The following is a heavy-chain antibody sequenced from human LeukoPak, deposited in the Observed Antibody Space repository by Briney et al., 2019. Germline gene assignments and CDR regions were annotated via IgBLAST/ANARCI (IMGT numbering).Heavy chain of an antibody. J-gene: IGHJ2*01. CDR2: VDNSGST. D-gene: IGHD3-22*01. Sequence: SETLSLTCTFSGGSISSHYWSWIRQPPGKGLEWIGDVDNSGSTNYNPSLRSRVTISLDTSKNQFSLKVNTVTAADTAVYYCASDMGQYYDSSGYYSWYFDLWGRGTLVTVSS. CDR1: GGSISSHY. V-gene: IGHV4-59*11. CDR3: ASDMGQYYDSSGYYSWYFDL.